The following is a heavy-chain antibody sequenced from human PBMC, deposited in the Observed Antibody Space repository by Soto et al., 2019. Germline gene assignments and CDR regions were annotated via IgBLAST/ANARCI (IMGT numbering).Heavy chain of an antibody. D-gene: IGHD4-17*01. CDR1: GFSFTSYA. CDR2: VTLSGDYT. Sequence: EVNLLESGGGLLQPGGSLRLSCVASGFSFTSYAMAWVRQAPGMGLEWVCTVTLSGDYTYYADPVKGRFTISRDNSKNTVYLQWSSLRADDTAVYYCARVGYGDLAQWGQGTWVTVSS. V-gene: IGHV3-23*01. J-gene: IGHJ4*02. CDR3: ARVGYGDLAQ.